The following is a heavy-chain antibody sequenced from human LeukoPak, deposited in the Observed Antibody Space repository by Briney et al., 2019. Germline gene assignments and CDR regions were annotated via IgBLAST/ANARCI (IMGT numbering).Heavy chain of an antibody. Sequence: GASVKVSCKASGYTFTSYGISWVRQAPGQGLEWMGWINPNSGGTNYAQKFQGRVTMTRDTSISTAYMELSRLRSDDTAVYYCARDLAYYYDSSGLDYWGQGTLVTVSS. CDR3: ARDLAYYYDSSGLDY. CDR2: INPNSGGT. V-gene: IGHV1-2*02. D-gene: IGHD3-22*01. CDR1: GYTFTSYG. J-gene: IGHJ4*02.